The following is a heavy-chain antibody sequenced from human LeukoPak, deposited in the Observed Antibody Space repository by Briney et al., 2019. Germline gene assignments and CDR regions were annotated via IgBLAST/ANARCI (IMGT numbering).Heavy chain of an antibody. J-gene: IGHJ5*02. CDR3: ARDSTGKSFWSWFDP. CDR2: IIPMFGTA. V-gene: IGHV1-69*06. CDR1: GDTFTKYA. D-gene: IGHD3-3*01. Sequence: ASVKVSCKASGDTFTKYAISWVRQAPGQGLEWMGGIIPMFGTASYAQKFQGRVTITADKSTSTAYMELSSLRSEDTAVYYCARDSTGKSFWSWFDPWGQGTLVTVSS.